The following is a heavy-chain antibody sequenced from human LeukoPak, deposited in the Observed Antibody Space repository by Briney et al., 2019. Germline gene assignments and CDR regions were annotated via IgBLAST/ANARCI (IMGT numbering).Heavy chain of an antibody. Sequence: ASVKVSCKASGYTFTSYGISWVRQAPGQGLEWMGWISAYNGNTNYAQKLQGRVTMTTDTSTSTAYMELRSLRSDDTAVYYCARDLRMEQQLPWRDWFDPWGQGTLVTVSS. CDR2: ISAYNGNT. D-gene: IGHD6-13*01. J-gene: IGHJ5*02. CDR1: GYTFTSYG. V-gene: IGHV1-18*01. CDR3: ARDLRMEQQLPWRDWFDP.